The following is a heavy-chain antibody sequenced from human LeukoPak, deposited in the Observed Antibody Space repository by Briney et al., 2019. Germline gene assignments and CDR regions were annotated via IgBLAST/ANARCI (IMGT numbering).Heavy chain of an antibody. CDR1: GFTFSSYW. J-gene: IGHJ4*02. CDR2: INSDGSST. D-gene: IGHD3-22*01. V-gene: IGHV3-74*01. CDR3: AKDLDPDYDTSGFYY. Sequence: GGSLRLSCAASGFTFSSYWMHWVRQAPGKGLVWVSRINSDGSSTSYADSVKGRFTVSRDNSKNTLYLQMSSLRVEDTAVYYCAKDLDPDYDTSGFYYWGQGTLVTVSS.